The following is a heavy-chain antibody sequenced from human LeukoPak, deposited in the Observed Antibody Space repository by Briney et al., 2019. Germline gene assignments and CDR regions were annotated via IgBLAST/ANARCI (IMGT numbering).Heavy chain of an antibody. CDR1: GGSISSGGYS. CDR2: IYYSGST. Sequence: PSETLSLTCAVSGGSISSGGYSWSWIRQPPGKGLEWIGYIYYSGSTNYNPSLKSRVTISVDTSKNQFSLKLSSVTAADTAVYYCARSTVVTPFDYWGQGTLVTVSP. V-gene: IGHV4-61*08. D-gene: IGHD4-23*01. J-gene: IGHJ4*02. CDR3: ARSTVVTPFDY.